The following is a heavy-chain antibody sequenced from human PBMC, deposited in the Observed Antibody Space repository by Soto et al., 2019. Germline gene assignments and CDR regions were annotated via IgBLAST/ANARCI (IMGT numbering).Heavy chain of an antibody. D-gene: IGHD2-15*01. CDR3: AREVLGYCSGGSCSPPGSDAFDI. V-gene: IGHV6-1*01. J-gene: IGHJ3*02. Sequence: SQTLSLTCVISGDSVSSNSAAWNWIRQSPSRGLEWLGRTYYRSKWYNDYAVSVKSRITINPDTSKNQFSLQLNSVTPEDTAVYYCAREVLGYCSGGSCSPPGSDAFDIRGQGTMATVPS. CDR2: TYYRSKWYN. CDR1: GDSVSSNSAA.